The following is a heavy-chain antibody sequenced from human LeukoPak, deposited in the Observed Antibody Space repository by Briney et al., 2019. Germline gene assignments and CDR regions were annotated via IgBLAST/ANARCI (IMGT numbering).Heavy chain of an antibody. CDR1: GFTFSSYG. CDR3: AKDRGSGWYAWFDP. J-gene: IGHJ5*02. CDR2: ISYDGSNK. Sequence: GRSLRLSCAASGFTFSSYGMHWVRQAPGKGLEWVAVISYDGSNKYYADSVKGRFTISRDNSKNTLYLQMNSPRAEDMAVYYCAKDRGSGWYAWFDPWGQGTLVTVSS. D-gene: IGHD6-19*01. V-gene: IGHV3-30*18.